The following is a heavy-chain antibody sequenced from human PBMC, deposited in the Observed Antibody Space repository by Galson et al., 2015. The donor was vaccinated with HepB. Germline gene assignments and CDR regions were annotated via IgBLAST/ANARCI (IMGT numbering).Heavy chain of an antibody. Sequence: SLRLSCAASGFTFSNYAMSWVRQAPGKGLEWVSTISGSGGSTYYADSVKGRFTISRDNSKNTLYLQMNSLRAEDTAVYYCAKESGYCSGGSCYRLSVYYGMDVWGQGTTVTVSS. J-gene: IGHJ6*02. CDR2: ISGSGGST. D-gene: IGHD2-15*01. V-gene: IGHV3-23*01. CDR1: GFTFSNYA. CDR3: AKESGYCSGGSCYRLSVYYGMDV.